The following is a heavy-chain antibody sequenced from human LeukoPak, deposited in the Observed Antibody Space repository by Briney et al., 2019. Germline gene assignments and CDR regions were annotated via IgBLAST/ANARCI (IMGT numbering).Heavy chain of an antibody. D-gene: IGHD2-2*02. J-gene: IGHJ6*02. CDR2: IRDSGSDT. V-gene: IGHV3-23*01. CDR1: GFTFSHYA. CDR3: ARTVGYCSNNNCYTGQINGYYYYGMDV. Sequence: PGASLRLSCSGFTFSHYAMSWVRQAPGQGLEWVSTIRDSGSDTYYAYSVKGRFTISRDNSKNTLYLHMKGLRAEDTAVYYCARTVGYCSNNNCYTGQINGYYYYGMDVWGQGTTVTVPS.